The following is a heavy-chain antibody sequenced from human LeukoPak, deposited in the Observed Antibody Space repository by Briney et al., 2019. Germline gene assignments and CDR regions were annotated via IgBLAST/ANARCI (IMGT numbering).Heavy chain of an antibody. D-gene: IGHD6-13*01. J-gene: IGHJ4*02. CDR1: GYSFTTFG. CDR3: GRDKAEAVYYFDY. CDR2: ISAYNGDT. Sequence: GALVKVSCKASGYSFTTFGISWVRQAPGQGLEWMGWISAYNGDTMYAQKFQDRVTMTTDTSTNTAYMDLRSLTSDDTAVYYCGRDKAEAVYYFDYWGQGTLVTVSS. V-gene: IGHV1-18*01.